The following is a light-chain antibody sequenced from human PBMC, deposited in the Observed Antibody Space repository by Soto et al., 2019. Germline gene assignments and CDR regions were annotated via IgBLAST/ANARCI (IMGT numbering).Light chain of an antibody. Sequence: DIVMTQSPDSLAVSLGERATINCKVQPECFIQLQQCELLTLVPAEALLIYWASTRESGVPDRFSGSGSGTNFTLTISSLQAEDVAVYYCQQYYTTPPWTFGQGTKVET. J-gene: IGKJ1*01. CDR2: WAS. CDR3: QQYYTTPPWT. CDR1: ECFIQLQQCEL. V-gene: IGKV4-1*01.